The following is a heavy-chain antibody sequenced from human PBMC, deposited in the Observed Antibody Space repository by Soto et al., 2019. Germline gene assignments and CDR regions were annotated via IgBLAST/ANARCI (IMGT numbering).Heavy chain of an antibody. CDR2: IYYSGST. D-gene: IGHD2-15*01. V-gene: IGHV4-39*07. Sequence: SETLSLTCTVSGGSISSSSYYWGWIRQPPGKGLEWIGSIYYSGSTYYNPSLKSRVTISFDASKNEISLQVRSATAADAAVYYCARDLKEYCSDGKCNWLDPWGQGTLVTVSS. CDR3: ARDLKEYCSDGKCNWLDP. J-gene: IGHJ5*02. CDR1: GGSISSSSYY.